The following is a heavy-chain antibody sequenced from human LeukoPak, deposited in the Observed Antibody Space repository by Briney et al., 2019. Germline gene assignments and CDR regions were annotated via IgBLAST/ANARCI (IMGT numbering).Heavy chain of an antibody. CDR1: GFTVSSNY. V-gene: IGHV3-66*02. J-gene: IGHJ4*02. Sequence: GGSLRLSCAASGFTVSSNYMSWVRQAPGKGLEWVSVIYSGGNTYYADSVKGRFTISRDNSKNTLYLQMNSLRAEDTAVYYCAREGSIAAAAAPYFDYWGQGTLVTVSS. CDR3: AREGSIAAAAAPYFDY. CDR2: IYSGGNT. D-gene: IGHD6-13*01.